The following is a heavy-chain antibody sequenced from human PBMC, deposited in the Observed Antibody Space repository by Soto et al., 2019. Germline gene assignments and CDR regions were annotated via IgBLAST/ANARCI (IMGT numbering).Heavy chain of an antibody. Sequence: SETLSLTCTVSGHSLSSGGYYWSWIRQHPGKGLEWVGYIYFTGSTLYNPSLKSRLAMSLDTSKNQFSLRLTSVTAADTAVYFCARDWGSSGWPNWGQGTLVTVS. CDR3: ARDWGSSGWPN. CDR1: GHSLSSGGYY. V-gene: IGHV4-31*03. D-gene: IGHD6-19*01. CDR2: IYFTGST. J-gene: IGHJ4*02.